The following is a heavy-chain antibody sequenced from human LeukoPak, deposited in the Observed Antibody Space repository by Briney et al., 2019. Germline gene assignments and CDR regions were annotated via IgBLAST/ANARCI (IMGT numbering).Heavy chain of an antibody. Sequence: PGGSLRLSCAASGFTFSSYAMSWVRQAPGKGLEWVSAISGSGGSTYYADSVKGRFTISRDNSQHTLYLQMHSLSAEDTAVYYCANAPNRGYYFDSWGQGTLVTVSS. CDR1: GFTFSSYA. J-gene: IGHJ4*02. CDR2: ISGSGGST. CDR3: ANAPNRGYYFDS. D-gene: IGHD1-14*01. V-gene: IGHV3-23*01.